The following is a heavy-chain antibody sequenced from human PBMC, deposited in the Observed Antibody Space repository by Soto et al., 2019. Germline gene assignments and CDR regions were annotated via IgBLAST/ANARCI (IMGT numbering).Heavy chain of an antibody. CDR3: ARGDYGDYLNWFDP. CDR2: MNPNSGNT. Sequence: ASVKGSCKASGYTFTSYDINWLRQATGQGLEWMGWMNPNSGNTGYAQKFQGRVTMTRNTSISTAYMELSSLRSEDTAVYYCARGDYGDYLNWFDPWGQGTLVTVSS. D-gene: IGHD4-17*01. CDR1: GYTFTSYD. J-gene: IGHJ5*02. V-gene: IGHV1-8*01.